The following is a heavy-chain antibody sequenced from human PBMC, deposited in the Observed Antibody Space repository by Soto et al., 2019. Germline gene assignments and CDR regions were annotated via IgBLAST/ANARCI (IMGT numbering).Heavy chain of an antibody. CDR3: ARREGDSSPYRALDI. Sequence: QLQLQESGPGLVKPSETLSLTCTVSGGSISSSNYYWGWIRQPPGKGLEWLASIYYSGSTYYNPSLKRRVTIAVDTSKNPDPRKRTSVTAAATAVYYCARREGDSSPYRALDIWGQGTMVTVSS. V-gene: IGHV4-39*01. CDR1: GGSISSSNYY. D-gene: IGHD2-21*02. CDR2: IYYSGST. J-gene: IGHJ3*02.